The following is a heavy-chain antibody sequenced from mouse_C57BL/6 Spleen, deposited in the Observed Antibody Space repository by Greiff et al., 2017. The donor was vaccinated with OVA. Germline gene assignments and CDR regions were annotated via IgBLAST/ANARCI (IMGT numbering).Heavy chain of an antibody. J-gene: IGHJ4*01. D-gene: IGHD2-4*01. CDR2: INPNNGGT. CDR3: ARWDDYDGNAIDY. Sequence: VQLQQSGPELVKPGASVKMSCKASGYTFTDYNMHWVKQSHGKSLEWIGYINPNNGGTSYNQKFKGKATLTVNKSSSTAYMELRSLTSEDSAVYYCARWDDYDGNAIDYWGQGTSVTVSS. V-gene: IGHV1-22*01. CDR1: GYTFTDYN.